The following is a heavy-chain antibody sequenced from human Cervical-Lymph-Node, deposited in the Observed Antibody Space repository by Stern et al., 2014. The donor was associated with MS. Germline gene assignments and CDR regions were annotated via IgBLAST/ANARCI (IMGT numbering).Heavy chain of an antibody. J-gene: IGHJ3*02. CDR1: GYTFTSYD. V-gene: IGHV1-8*01. Sequence: VQLVESGAEVNKPGASVKVSCKASGYTFTSYDIHWVRQAPGQGLEWMGLMSPNSGNTGYAQKFQGRVTMTRDTSISTAYMELSSLRSEDTAVYYCARIGDYFDSSGIPKNAFDIWGQGTMVTVSP. CDR2: MSPNSGNT. CDR3: ARIGDYFDSSGIPKNAFDI. D-gene: IGHD3-22*01.